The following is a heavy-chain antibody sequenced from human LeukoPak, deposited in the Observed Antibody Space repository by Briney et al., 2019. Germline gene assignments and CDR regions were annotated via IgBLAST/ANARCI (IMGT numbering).Heavy chain of an antibody. D-gene: IGHD2-2*01. CDR2: IYYSGST. Sequence: PSETLSLTCTVSGGSISSYYWSWIRQPPGKGLEWIGYIYYSGSTYYNPSLKSRVTISVDTSKNQFSLKLSSVTAADTAVYYCARGYCSSTSCSGGDAFDIWGQGTMVTVSS. CDR3: ARGYCSSTSCSGGDAFDI. V-gene: IGHV4-30-4*08. CDR1: GGSISSYY. J-gene: IGHJ3*02.